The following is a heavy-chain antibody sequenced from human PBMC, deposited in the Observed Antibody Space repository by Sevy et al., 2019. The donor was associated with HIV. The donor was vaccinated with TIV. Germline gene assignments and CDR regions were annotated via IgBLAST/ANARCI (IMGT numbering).Heavy chain of an antibody. CDR3: ARDRASGSYSPGRGYYYYYGMDV. D-gene: IGHD1-26*01. CDR2: ISYHGRDK. Sequence: GGSLRLSCVVSGISFTTSGMHWVRQAPGKGLEWVAVISYHGRDKFYAESVKGRSTISRDNSKNMLYLQMNSLRAEDTAVYYCARDRASGSYSPGRGYYYYYGMDVWGQGTTVTVSS. CDR1: GISFTTSG. J-gene: IGHJ6*02. V-gene: IGHV3-30*03.